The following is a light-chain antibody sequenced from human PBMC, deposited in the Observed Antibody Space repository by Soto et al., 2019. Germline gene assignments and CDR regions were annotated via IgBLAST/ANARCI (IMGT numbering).Light chain of an antibody. CDR1: SSDIGRYDL. CDR3: CSHAGRGTVL. Sequence: QSALAQPASVSGSPGQSITISCTGTSSDIGRYDLVAWYQQHPGEAPKLVIYAVTKRPSGISDRFSASKSGITAPLTISGLQAEDEATYFCCSHAGRGTVLFVGGTKLTVL. CDR2: AVT. J-gene: IGLJ2*01. V-gene: IGLV2-23*02.